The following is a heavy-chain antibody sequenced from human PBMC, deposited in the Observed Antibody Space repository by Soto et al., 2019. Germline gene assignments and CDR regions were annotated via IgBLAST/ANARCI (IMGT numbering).Heavy chain of an antibody. Sequence: SETLSLTCTVSGGSISSGDYYWSWIRQPPGKGLEWIGYIYYSGSTYYNPSLKSRVTISVDTSKNQFSLKLSSVTAADTAVYYCAREFYTIFGVVTSTPPYGMDVWGQGTTVTVSS. D-gene: IGHD3-3*01. CDR1: GGSISSGDYY. CDR2: IYYSGST. CDR3: AREFYTIFGVVTSTPPYGMDV. V-gene: IGHV4-30-4*01. J-gene: IGHJ6*02.